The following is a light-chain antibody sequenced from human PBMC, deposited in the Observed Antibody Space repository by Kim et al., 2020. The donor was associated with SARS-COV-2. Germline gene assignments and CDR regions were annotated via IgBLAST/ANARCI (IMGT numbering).Light chain of an antibody. J-gene: IGKJ3*01. CDR1: QSLVYSDGNTY. V-gene: IGKV2-30*01. CDR3: KQGTHWPFP. Sequence: DVVMTQSPLSLPVTLGQPASISCRSSQSLVYSDGNTYLNWFQQRPGQSPRRLVYKVSNRDSGVPDRFSGSGSGTDFTLKISRVQADHVGIYYGKQGTHWPFPFDPETKVHIK. CDR2: KVS.